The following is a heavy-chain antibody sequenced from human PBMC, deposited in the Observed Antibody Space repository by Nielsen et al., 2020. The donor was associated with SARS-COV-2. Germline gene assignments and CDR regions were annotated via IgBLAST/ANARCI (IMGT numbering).Heavy chain of an antibody. CDR3: AADSLMVYANYYYYMDV. J-gene: IGHJ6*03. D-gene: IGHD2-8*01. CDR1: GFTFTSSA. Sequence: SVKVSCKASGFTFTSSAVQWVRQARGQRLEWIGWIVVGSGNTNYAQKFQERVTITRDMSTSTAYMELSSLRSEDTAVYYCAADSLMVYANYYYYMDVWGKGTTVTVSS. CDR2: IVVGSGNT. V-gene: IGHV1-58*01.